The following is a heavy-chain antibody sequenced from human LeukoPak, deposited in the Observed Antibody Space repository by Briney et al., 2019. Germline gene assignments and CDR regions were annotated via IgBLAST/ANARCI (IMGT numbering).Heavy chain of an antibody. J-gene: IGHJ4*02. Sequence: PSQTLSLTCNVSGGSIDSGSYSWMWIRRPAGKGLEWIGRIFSSGYTDYNPALKSRVTISLDTSKNQFSLKMSSVTAADTAIYFCASPRARRDASNRVAYWGQGTLVTVSS. CDR3: ASPRARRDASNRVAY. V-gene: IGHV4-61*02. CDR1: GGSIDSGSYS. D-gene: IGHD5-24*01. CDR2: IFSSGYT.